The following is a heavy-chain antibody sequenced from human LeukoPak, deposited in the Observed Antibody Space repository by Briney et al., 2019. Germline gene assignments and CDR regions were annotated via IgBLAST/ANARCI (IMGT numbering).Heavy chain of an antibody. V-gene: IGHV1-8*03. CDR3: ARGPLTYDFWSGYYMAFDY. CDR2: MNPNSGNT. D-gene: IGHD3-3*01. J-gene: IGHJ4*02. CDR1: GHTFTSYD. Sequence: ASVKVSCKASGHTFTSYDINWVRQATGQGLEWMGWMNPNSGNTGYAQKFQGRVTITRNTSISTAYMELSSLRSEDTAVYYCARGPLTYDFWSGYYMAFDYWGQGTLVTVSS.